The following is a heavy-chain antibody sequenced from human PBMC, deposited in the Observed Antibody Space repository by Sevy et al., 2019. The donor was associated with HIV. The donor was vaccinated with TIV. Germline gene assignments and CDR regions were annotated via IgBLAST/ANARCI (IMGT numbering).Heavy chain of an antibody. D-gene: IGHD3-22*01. J-gene: IGHJ4*02. CDR1: GGSISSSNW. V-gene: IGHV4-4*02. CDR2: IYHSGST. Sequence: SETLSLTCAVSGGSISSSNWWSWVRQPPGKGLEWIGEIYHSGSTNYNPSLKSRVTISVDKSKNQFSLKLSSVTAADTAVYYCARGEYYYDSSGLEYWGQGTLVTVSS. CDR3: ARGEYYYDSSGLEY.